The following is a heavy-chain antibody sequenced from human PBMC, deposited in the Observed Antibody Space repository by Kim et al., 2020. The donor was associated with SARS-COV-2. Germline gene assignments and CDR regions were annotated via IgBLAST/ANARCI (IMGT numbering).Heavy chain of an antibody. Sequence: GGSLRLSCAASGFTFSSYGMHWVRQAPGKGLEWVAVISYDGSNKYYADSVKGRFTISRDNSKNTLYLQMNSLRAEDTAVFYCAKKWGYGSGYNDEGLDDWGQGTLVTVSS. V-gene: IGHV3-30*18. CDR3: AKKWGYGSGYNDEGLDD. CDR1: GFTFSSYG. CDR2: ISYDGSNK. D-gene: IGHD5-12*01. J-gene: IGHJ4*02.